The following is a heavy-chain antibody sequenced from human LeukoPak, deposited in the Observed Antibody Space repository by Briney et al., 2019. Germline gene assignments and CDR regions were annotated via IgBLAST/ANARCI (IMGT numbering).Heavy chain of an antibody. CDR1: GGSISSGTYY. Sequence: SSETLSLTCTVSGGSISSGTYYWSWIRQPAGKGLEWIGRIFASGISNYNPSLKSRVTISADTSKNQLSLKVNSVTAADTAVYYCAGGDNGDFTGEFDSWGQGTLVTVSS. D-gene: IGHD4-17*01. CDR3: AGGDNGDFTGEFDS. J-gene: IGHJ4*02. V-gene: IGHV4-61*02. CDR2: IFASGIS.